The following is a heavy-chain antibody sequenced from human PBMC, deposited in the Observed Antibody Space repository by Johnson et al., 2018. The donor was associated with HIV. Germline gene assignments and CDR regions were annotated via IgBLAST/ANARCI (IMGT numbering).Heavy chain of an antibody. CDR1: GFNVSGNY. J-gene: IGHJ3*02. V-gene: IGHV3-66*02. D-gene: IGHD3-10*01. Sequence: MQLVESGGGLVQPGGSLRLSCAASGFNVSGNYMSWVRQAPGRGLERVSVIYSGGSTYYADSVTGRFNISRDNSKNTLFLQMNSLRAEDTAVYYCARDPYTSAGNPFDIWGQGTRVTVS. CDR3: ARDPYTSAGNPFDI. CDR2: IYSGGST.